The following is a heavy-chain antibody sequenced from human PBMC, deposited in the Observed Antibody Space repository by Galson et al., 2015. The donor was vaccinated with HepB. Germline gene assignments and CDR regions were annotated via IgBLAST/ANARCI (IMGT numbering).Heavy chain of an antibody. D-gene: IGHD3-3*01. J-gene: IGHJ5*01. CDR1: GGSIGSPF. CDR3: ARDTYCPDIYAEYYEDYFDS. Sequence: SETLSLTCTVSGGSIGSPFWSWIRQPPGKGLEWVGYAHSSGRTNSNPSLKSRVTLSIDTSKDQFSLKMRSVTTADTAVYYCARDTYCPDIYAEYYEDYFDSWGHGILVTVSS. CDR2: AHSSGRT. V-gene: IGHV4-59*11.